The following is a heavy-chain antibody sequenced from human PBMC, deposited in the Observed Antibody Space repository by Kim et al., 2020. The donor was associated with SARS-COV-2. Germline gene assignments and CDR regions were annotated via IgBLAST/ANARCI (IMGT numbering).Heavy chain of an antibody. CDR2: K. J-gene: IGHJ4*02. Sequence: KYDVDSVKGRFTISRDNAKNSLYLQMNSLRAEDTAVYYCARGIKRYLFDYWGQGTLVTVSS. CDR3: ARGIKRYLFDY. D-gene: IGHD3-10*01. V-gene: IGHV3-7*01.